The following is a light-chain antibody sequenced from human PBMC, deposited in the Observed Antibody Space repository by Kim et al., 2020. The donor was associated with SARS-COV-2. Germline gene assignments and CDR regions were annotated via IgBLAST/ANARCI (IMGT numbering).Light chain of an antibody. CDR1: QSVTSNH. J-gene: IGKJ1*01. Sequence: WSPGERATLSCRASQSVTSNHLAWYQQKPGQAPRLLIYGASRRATGIPSRFSGSGSGTDFTLTISRLEPEDFAVYFCHQYGISRTFGQGTKVDIK. CDR3: HQYGISRT. V-gene: IGKV3-20*01. CDR2: GAS.